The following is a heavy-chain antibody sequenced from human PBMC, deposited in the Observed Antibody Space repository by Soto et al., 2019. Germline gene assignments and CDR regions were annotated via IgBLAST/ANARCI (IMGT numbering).Heavy chain of an antibody. V-gene: IGHV4-31*03. CDR1: GGSISSGGYY. Sequence: QVQLQESGPGLVKPSQTLSLTCTVSGGSISSGGYYWRWIRQHPGKGLEWIGYIYYSGSTYYNPSLKSRVTISVDTSKNQFSLKLSSVTAADTAVYYCARDLTVTRGWFDPWGQGTLVTVSS. D-gene: IGHD4-17*01. CDR2: IYYSGST. CDR3: ARDLTVTRGWFDP. J-gene: IGHJ5*02.